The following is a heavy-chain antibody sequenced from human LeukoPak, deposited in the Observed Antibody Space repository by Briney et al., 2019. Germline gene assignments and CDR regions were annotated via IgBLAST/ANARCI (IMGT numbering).Heavy chain of an antibody. Sequence: GGSLRLSCAASGFTASSNYMSWVRQAPGKGLEWVSVIYSGGSTYYADSVKGRFTISRDNSKNTLYLQMNSLRAEDTAVYYCARVVDTAMVTIAFDIWGQGTMVTVSS. J-gene: IGHJ3*02. CDR2: IYSGGST. CDR3: ARVVDTAMVTIAFDI. D-gene: IGHD5-18*01. CDR1: GFTASSNY. V-gene: IGHV3-53*01.